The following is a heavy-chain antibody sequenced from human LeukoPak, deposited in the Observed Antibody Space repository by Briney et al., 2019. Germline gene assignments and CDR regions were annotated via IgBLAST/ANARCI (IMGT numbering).Heavy chain of an antibody. V-gene: IGHV3-23*01. D-gene: IGHD3-22*01. J-gene: IGHJ4*02. CDR1: GFTFSNYA. CDR2: ISGSGGST. Sequence: GGSLRLSCAASGFTFSNYAMSWVRQAPGKGLEWVSLISGSGGSTYYADSVKGRFTISRDTSKSTLYLQLNSLRAEDTAIYYCAKGIHSTGYYPFDYWGQGTLVTVSS. CDR3: AKGIHSTGYYPFDY.